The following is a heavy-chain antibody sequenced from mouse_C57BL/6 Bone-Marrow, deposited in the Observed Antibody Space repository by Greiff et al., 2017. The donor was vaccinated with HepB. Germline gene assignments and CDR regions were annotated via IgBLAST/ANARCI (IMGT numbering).Heavy chain of an antibody. J-gene: IGHJ3*01. V-gene: IGHV5-6*01. CDR3: ARRGPWFAY. CDR1: GFTFSSYG. CDR2: ISSGGSYT. Sequence: EVQLVESGGDLVKPGGSLKLSCAASGFTFSSYGMSWVRQTPDKRLEWVATISSGGSYTYYPDSVKGRFTISRDNAKNTLYLQMSSLKSEDTAMYYCARRGPWFAYWGQGTLVTVSA.